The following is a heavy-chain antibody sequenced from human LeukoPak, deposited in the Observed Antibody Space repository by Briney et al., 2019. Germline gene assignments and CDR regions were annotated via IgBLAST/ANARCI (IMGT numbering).Heavy chain of an antibody. D-gene: IGHD6-19*01. V-gene: IGHV3-48*04. CDR3: AKAYSGWFDY. CDR2: ISSSSSTI. Sequence: GGSLRLSCAASGFTFSSYAMSWVRQAPGKGLEWVSYISSSSSTIYYADSVKGRFTVSRDNAKNSLYLQMNSLRAEDTAVYYCAKAYSGWFDYWGQGTLVTVSS. J-gene: IGHJ4*02. CDR1: GFTFSSYA.